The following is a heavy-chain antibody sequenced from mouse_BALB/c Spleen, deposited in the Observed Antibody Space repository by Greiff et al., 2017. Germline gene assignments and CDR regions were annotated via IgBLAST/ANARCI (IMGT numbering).Heavy chain of an antibody. CDR2: IYPGDGDT. J-gene: IGHJ3*01. D-gene: IGHD2-4*01. V-gene: IGHV1-87*01. Sequence: QVQLKESGAELARPGASVKLSCKASGYTFTSYWMQWVKQRPGQGLEWIGAIYPGDGDTRYTQKFKGKATLTADKSSSTAYMQLSSLASEDSAVYYCASSYYDSPFAYWGQGTLVTVSA. CDR3: ASSYYDSPFAY. CDR1: GYTFTSYW.